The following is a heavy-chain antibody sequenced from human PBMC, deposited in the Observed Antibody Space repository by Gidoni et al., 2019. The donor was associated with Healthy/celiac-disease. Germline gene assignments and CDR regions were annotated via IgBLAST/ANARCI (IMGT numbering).Heavy chain of an antibody. CDR1: GGSISSYY. Sequence: QVQLQESGPGLVKPSETLSLTCTVSGGSISSYYWSWIRQPPGKGLEWIGYIYYSGSTNYNPSLKSRVTISVDTSKNQFSLKLSSVTAADTAVYYCASVVVVAATGGNWFDPWGQGTLVTVSS. V-gene: IGHV4-59*01. J-gene: IGHJ5*02. D-gene: IGHD2-15*01. CDR3: ASVVVVAATGGNWFDP. CDR2: IYYSGST.